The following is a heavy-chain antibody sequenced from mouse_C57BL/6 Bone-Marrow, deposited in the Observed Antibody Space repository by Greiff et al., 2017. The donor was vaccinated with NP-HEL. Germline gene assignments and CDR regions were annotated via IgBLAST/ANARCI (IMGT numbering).Heavy chain of an antibody. V-gene: IGHV2-6-1*01. CDR2: IWSDGST. CDR1: GFSLTSYG. D-gene: IGHD1-1*01. Sequence: VNVVESGPGLVAPSQSLSITCTVSGFSLTSYGVHWVRQPPGKGLEWLVVIWSDGSTTYNSALKSRLSISKDNSKSQVFLKMNSLQTDDTAMYYCARQITTIPTFYYFDYWGQGTTLTVSS. J-gene: IGHJ2*01. CDR3: ARQITTIPTFYYFDY.